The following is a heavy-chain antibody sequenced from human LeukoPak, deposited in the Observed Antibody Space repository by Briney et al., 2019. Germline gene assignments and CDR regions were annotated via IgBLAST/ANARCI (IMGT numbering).Heavy chain of an antibody. V-gene: IGHV1-2*02. CDR3: ARGQLAAAGTFDY. J-gene: IGHJ4*02. D-gene: IGHD6-13*01. CDR1: GYTFTGYY. Sequence: ASVKVSCKASGYTFTGYYMHWVRQAPGQGLEWMGWINPNSGGTNYAQKFQGRVTMTRDTSISTAYMELSRLRSDDTAVYYCARGQLAAAGTFDYWGQGTLATVSS. CDR2: INPNSGGT.